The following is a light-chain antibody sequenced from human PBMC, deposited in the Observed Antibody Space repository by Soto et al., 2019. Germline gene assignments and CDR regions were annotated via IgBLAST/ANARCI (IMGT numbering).Light chain of an antibody. J-gene: IGKJ2*01. CDR2: GAS. Sequence: EIVWTQSPGTLSLSPGERATLSCRASQSVSSGYLAWYQQKPGQAPRLLIYGASSRATGIPDRFSGSGSGTDFTLTISRLEPEDFAVYYCQQYGSSPRYTFGQGTKLEIK. CDR1: QSVSSGY. CDR3: QQYGSSPRYT. V-gene: IGKV3-20*01.